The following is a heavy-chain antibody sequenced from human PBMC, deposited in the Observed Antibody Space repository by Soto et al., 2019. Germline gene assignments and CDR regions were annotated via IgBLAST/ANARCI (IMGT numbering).Heavy chain of an antibody. J-gene: IGHJ4*02. CDR2: INHSGNT. D-gene: IGHD6-19*01. Sequence: SETLSLTSAVYGGSFSCYFWTWIRQPPGKGLEWIGEINHSGNTYYNPSLKSRVTVSVDTSENHFSLRLTSVTAADTAVYYCVRGQWLPRGEYWGQGNLVTVSS. CDR1: GGSFSCYF. V-gene: IGHV4-34*01. CDR3: VRGQWLPRGEY.